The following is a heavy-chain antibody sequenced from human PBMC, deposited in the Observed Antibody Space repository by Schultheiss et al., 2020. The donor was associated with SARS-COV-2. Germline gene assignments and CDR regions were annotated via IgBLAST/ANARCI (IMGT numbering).Heavy chain of an antibody. J-gene: IGHJ6*02. CDR3: ARLDCSSTSCYLPYYYYGMDV. D-gene: IGHD2-2*01. CDR1: GYTFTSYD. V-gene: IGHV1-8*01. Sequence: ASVKVSCKASGYTFTSYDINWVRQATGQGLEWMGWMNPNSGNTGYAQKFQGRVTMTRNTSISTAYMELSSLRSDDTAVYYCARLDCSSTSCYLPYYYYGMDVWGQGTTVTVSS. CDR2: MNPNSGNT.